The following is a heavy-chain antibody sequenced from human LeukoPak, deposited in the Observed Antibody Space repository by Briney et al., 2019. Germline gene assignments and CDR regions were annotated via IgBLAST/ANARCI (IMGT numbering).Heavy chain of an antibody. CDR2: ISANNGNT. CDR3: ARDYDSSGCSDY. V-gene: IGHV1-18*01. J-gene: IGHJ4*02. D-gene: IGHD3-22*01. Sequence: ASVKVSCTASGYTFTSYGIIWVRQAPGQGLEWMGWISANNGNTNYAQNLQGRVSMTTDTSTSTAYMELRSLRSDDTAVYYCARDYDSSGCSDYWGQGTLVTVSS. CDR1: GYTFTSYG.